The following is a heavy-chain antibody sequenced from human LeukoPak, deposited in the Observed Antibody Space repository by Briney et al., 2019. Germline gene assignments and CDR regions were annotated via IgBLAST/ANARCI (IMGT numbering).Heavy chain of an antibody. J-gene: IGHJ4*02. CDR1: GFSVGSNY. CDR3: ARESLVIRGVVIN. D-gene: IGHD3-10*01. V-gene: IGHV3-53*01. Sequence: PGGSLRLSCAASGFSVGSNYMNWVRQAPGKGLEWVSFIYSGGTTYYVDSVKGRFTISRDNSKNTVDLQMNSLRAEDTAVYYCARESLVIRGVVINWGQGTLVTVSS. CDR2: IYSGGTT.